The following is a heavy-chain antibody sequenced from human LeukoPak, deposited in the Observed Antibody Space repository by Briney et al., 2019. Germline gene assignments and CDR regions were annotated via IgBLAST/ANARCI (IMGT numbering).Heavy chain of an antibody. Sequence: SETLSLTCTVSGGSISSYYWSWIRQPPGKGLEWIGYIYYTGSTNYNPSLKSRVTISVDTSKNQFSLKLSSVTAADTAVYYCARVRLRYFDWHYYWYFDLWGRGTLVTVSS. V-gene: IGHV4-59*01. CDR2: IYYTGST. D-gene: IGHD3-9*01. J-gene: IGHJ2*01. CDR3: ARVRLRYFDWHYYWYFDL. CDR1: GGSISSYY.